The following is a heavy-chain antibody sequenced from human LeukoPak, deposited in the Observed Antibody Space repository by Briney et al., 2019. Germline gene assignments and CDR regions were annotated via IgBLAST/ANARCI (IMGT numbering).Heavy chain of an antibody. D-gene: IGHD2-2*01. V-gene: IGHV1-18*04. Sequence: ASVKVSCKASGYTFTGYYMHWVRQAPGQGLEWMGWISAYNGNTNYAQKLQGRVTMTTDTSTSTAYMELRSLRSDDTAVYYCARGSDIVVVPAANPFDYWGQGTLVTVSS. J-gene: IGHJ4*02. CDR1: GYTFTGYY. CDR3: ARGSDIVVVPAANPFDY. CDR2: ISAYNGNT.